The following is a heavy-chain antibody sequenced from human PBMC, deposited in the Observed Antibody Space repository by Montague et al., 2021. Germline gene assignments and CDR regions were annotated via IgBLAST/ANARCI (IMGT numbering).Heavy chain of an antibody. CDR1: GGSISNYF. V-gene: IGHV4-59*13. D-gene: IGHD1-1*01. CDR2: ISYSGRT. J-gene: IGHJ3*02. CDR3: ARDTTTDGFDI. Sequence: SETLSLTCTVSGGSISNYFWTWIRQPPGKRLEWIGFISYSGRTNFNPSLKSRVTISLDTSKNQFSLNLSSVTAADTAVYYCARDTTTDGFDIWGQGTMVTVSS.